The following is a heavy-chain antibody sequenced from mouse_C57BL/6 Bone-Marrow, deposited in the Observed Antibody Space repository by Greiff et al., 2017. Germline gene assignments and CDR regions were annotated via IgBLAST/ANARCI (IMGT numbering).Heavy chain of an antibody. V-gene: IGHV1-64*01. J-gene: IGHJ2*01. CDR3: ARFTTVVADY. D-gene: IGHD1-1*01. CDR2: IHPNSGRT. Sequence: QVQLKQPGAELVKPGASVKLSCTASGYTFTSYWMHWVKQRPGQGLAWIGMIHPNSGRTNYNEKFKSKATLTVDKSSSTAYMQLSSLTSEDSAVYYCARFTTVVADYWGQGTTLTVSS. CDR1: GYTFTSYW.